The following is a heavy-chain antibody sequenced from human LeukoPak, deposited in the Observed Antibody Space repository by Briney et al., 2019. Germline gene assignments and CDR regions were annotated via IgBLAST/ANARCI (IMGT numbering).Heavy chain of an antibody. J-gene: IGHJ2*01. V-gene: IGHV4-59*01. Sequence: SETLSLTCTVSGGSINRYYWRWIRQPSAKGLEWIGYIYYSGSTNYNPSLKSRVTISVDTSKNQFSLKLSSVTAADTAVDYCARDRPGAAGTWDWYFDLWGRGTLVTVSS. CDR3: ARDRPGAAGTWDWYFDL. CDR2: IYYSGST. CDR1: GGSINRYY. D-gene: IGHD6-19*01.